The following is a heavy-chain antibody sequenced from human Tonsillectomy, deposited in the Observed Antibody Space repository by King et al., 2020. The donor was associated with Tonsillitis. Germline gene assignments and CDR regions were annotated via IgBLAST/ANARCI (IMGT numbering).Heavy chain of an antibody. CDR3: ARGDTLGARRGRNYFDS. D-gene: IGHD6-6*01. Sequence: QLVQSGAEVKKPGASVKVSCKASGYTFTDYYMHWLRKAPGQGLEWMGWVIPNSGVTNFVQKFQGRVTMTRDTSVGTAYMELSRLTSDDTAVYYCARGDTLGARRGRNYFDSWGQGTMVTVSS. CDR1: GYTFTDYY. CDR2: VIPNSGVT. J-gene: IGHJ4*02. V-gene: IGHV1-2*02.